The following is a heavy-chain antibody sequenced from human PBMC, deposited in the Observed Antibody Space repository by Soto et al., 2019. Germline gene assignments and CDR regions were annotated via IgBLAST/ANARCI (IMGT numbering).Heavy chain of an antibody. D-gene: IGHD1-20*01. CDR2: ISANDVGT. Sequence: GGSLRLSCEASGFTLRDYAMTWIRQAPGKGLEWVSLISANDVGTYYAESVKTRFTISTDQSRNTVYLQMDSLRADDTAIYYXAKAKNDYNWDNRPPFDYWGQGTLVTVPQ. CDR1: GFTLRDYA. V-gene: IGHV3-23*01. CDR3: AKAKNDYNWDNRPPFDY. J-gene: IGHJ4*02.